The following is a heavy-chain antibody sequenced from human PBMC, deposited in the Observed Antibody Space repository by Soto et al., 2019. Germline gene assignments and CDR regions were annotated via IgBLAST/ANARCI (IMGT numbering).Heavy chain of an antibody. CDR2: MNPNSGNT. V-gene: IGHV1-8*01. J-gene: IGHJ6*03. D-gene: IGHD6-6*01. CDR1: GYTFTSYD. CDR3: AREYEVHLLSLYYYCYYMYV. Sequence: ASVKVSCKASGYTFTSYDINWVRQATGQGLEWMGWMNPNSGNTGYAQKFQGRVTMTRNTSISTAYMELSSLRSEDTAVYYCAREYEVHLLSLYYYCYYMYVCGRRSTVPVS.